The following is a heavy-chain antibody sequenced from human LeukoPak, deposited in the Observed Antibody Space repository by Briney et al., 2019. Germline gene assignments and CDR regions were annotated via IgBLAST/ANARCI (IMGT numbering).Heavy chain of an antibody. V-gene: IGHV3-33*01. Sequence: GRSLRLSCAASGFTFSSYGMHWVRQAPGKGLEWVAVIWYDGSNKYYADSVKGPFTISRDNSKNTLYLQMNSLRAEDTAVYYCARDLPLYGMDVWGQGTTVTVSS. CDR3: ARDLPLYGMDV. D-gene: IGHD5/OR15-5a*01. J-gene: IGHJ6*02. CDR1: GFTFSSYG. CDR2: IWYDGSNK.